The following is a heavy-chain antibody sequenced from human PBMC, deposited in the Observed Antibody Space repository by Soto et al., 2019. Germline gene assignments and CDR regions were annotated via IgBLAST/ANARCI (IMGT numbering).Heavy chain of an antibody. CDR2: VSSSSNTI. J-gene: IGHJ6*02. CDR3: SRHPSPELEWVNYFYAMDA. V-gene: IGHV3-48*02. D-gene: IGHD1-26*01. Sequence: EVQLVESGGDLVQPGGSLRLSCAASGFTFSSYSMNWVRQAPGKGLEWISYVSSSSNTIYYADSVKGRFTISRDNAKNSLFLQMNSLRYEDAAVYYCSRHPSPELEWVNYFYAMDAWGLGTTVSVSS. CDR1: GFTFSSYS.